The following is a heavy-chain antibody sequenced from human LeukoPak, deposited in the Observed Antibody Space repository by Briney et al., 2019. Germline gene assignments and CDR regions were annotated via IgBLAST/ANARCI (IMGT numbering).Heavy chain of an antibody. J-gene: IGHJ3*02. CDR2: IYHTGST. D-gene: IGHD2-21*01. Sequence: SETLSLTCAVSGYSISSGYYWGWIRQPPGKGLEWIGSIYHTGSTYYNPSLKSRVTISVDTSKNQFSLKLSSVTAADTAVYYCASLRDYSSAFDIWGQGTMVTVSS. CDR1: GYSISSGYY. V-gene: IGHV4-38-2*01. CDR3: ASLRDYSSAFDI.